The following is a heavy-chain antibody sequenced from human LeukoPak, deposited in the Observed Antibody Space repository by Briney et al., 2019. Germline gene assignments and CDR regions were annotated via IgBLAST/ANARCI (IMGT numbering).Heavy chain of an antibody. CDR1: GYTFIGYY. V-gene: IGHV1-18*04. CDR3: ARDTQPTSGSYYSGIYYYYYMDV. J-gene: IGHJ6*03. Sequence: GASVKVSCKASGYTFIGYYIHWLRQAPGQGLEWMGWISAYNGNTNYAQKLQGRVTMTTDTSTSTAYMELRSLRSDDTAVYYCARDTQPTSGSYYSGIYYYYYMDVWGKGTTVTISS. CDR2: ISAYNGNT. D-gene: IGHD1-26*01.